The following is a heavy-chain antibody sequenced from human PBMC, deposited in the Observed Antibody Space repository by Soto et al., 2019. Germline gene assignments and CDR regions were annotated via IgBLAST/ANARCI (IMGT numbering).Heavy chain of an antibody. Sequence: QVQLVESGGGVVQPGRSLRLSCAASGITFSSYGMHWVRQAPGKGLEWVAVITNDGSNKYYADSVKGRFTISRDNSKNTLYLHMNSLRAEDTAVYYCVKDRFVVGIIDYWGQGILVTVSS. CDR3: VKDRFVVGIIDY. CDR1: GITFSSYG. J-gene: IGHJ4*02. CDR2: ITNDGSNK. D-gene: IGHD1-26*01. V-gene: IGHV3-30*18.